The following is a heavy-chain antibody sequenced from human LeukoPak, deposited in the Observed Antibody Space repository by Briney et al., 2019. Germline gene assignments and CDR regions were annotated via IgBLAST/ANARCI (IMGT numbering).Heavy chain of an antibody. CDR2: IKEDGTRK. V-gene: IGHV3-7*01. J-gene: IGHJ3*02. CDR3: ARDRVTIFGVVINDAFDI. Sequence: GGSLRLSCAASGFTFSSHWMTWVRQAPGKGLEWVANIKEDGTRKNYMDSVKGRFTISRDNAKNSLYLQMNSLRAEDTAVYYCARDRVTIFGVVINDAFDIWGQGTMVTVSS. CDR1: GFTFSSHW. D-gene: IGHD3-3*01.